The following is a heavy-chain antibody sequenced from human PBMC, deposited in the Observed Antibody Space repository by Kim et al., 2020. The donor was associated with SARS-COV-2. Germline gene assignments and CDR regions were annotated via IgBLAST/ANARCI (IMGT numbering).Heavy chain of an antibody. CDR1: GGTFSSYA. CDR3: ARGPPGIGPHWSGYYQEDY. V-gene: IGHV1-69*13. J-gene: IGHJ4*02. CDR2: IIPIFGTA. D-gene: IGHD3-3*01. Sequence: SVKVSCKASGGTFSSYAISWVRQAPGQGLEWMGGIIPIFGTANYAQKFQGRVTITADESTSTAYMELSSLRSEDTAVYYCARGPPGIGPHWSGYYQEDYWGQGTLVTVSS.